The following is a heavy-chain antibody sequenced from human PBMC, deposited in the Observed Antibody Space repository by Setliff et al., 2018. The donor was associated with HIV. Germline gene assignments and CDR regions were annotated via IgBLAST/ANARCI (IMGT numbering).Heavy chain of an antibody. V-gene: IGHV4-28*01. D-gene: IGHD2-15*01. CDR1: GYSISSSYW. CDR2: IYSGRGT. Sequence: SETLSLTCAVSGYSISSSYWWGWIRQSPGKGLEWVGNIYSGRGTYYNPSLKSRVTISVDTSKNQFSLKLSSVTAADTAVYYCARHRGYCSGGSCYFDYWGQGTLVTVSS. J-gene: IGHJ4*02. CDR3: ARHRGYCSGGSCYFDY.